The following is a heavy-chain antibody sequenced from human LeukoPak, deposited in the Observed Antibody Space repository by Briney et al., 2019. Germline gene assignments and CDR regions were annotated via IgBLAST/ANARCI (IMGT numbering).Heavy chain of an antibody. CDR2: IGGSGSST. J-gene: IGHJ4*02. V-gene: IGHV3-23*01. CDR3: ARDPRKFDN. Sequence: GGSLRLSCTASGFSFSSYSMSWIRQAPGKGLEWVSVIGGSGSSTYYADSMKGRFTISRDNSKNTLYLQMNSLRVEDTAVYYCARDPRKFDNWGQGILVTVSS. CDR1: GFSFSSYS.